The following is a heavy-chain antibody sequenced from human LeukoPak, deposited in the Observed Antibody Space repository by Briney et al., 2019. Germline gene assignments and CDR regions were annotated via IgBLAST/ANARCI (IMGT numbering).Heavy chain of an antibody. CDR2: INHSGST. J-gene: IGHJ4*02. D-gene: IGHD5-18*01. CDR1: DGSFSGYY. CDR3: ATPSGYSYGYSFDY. V-gene: IGHV4-34*01. Sequence: KPSETLSLTCAVYDGSFSGYYWSWIRQPPGKGLEWIGEINHSGSTNYNPSLKSRVTISVDTSKNQFSLKLSSVTAADTAVYYCATPSGYSYGYSFDYWGQGTLVTVSS.